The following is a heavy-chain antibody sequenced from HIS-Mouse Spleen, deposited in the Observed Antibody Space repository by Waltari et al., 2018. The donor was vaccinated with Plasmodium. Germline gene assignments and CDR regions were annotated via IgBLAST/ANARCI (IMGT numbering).Heavy chain of an antibody. CDR1: GVSISSSSYY. Sequence: QLQLQESGPGLVKPSETLSLTCTVSGVSISSSSYYWGWIRQPPGKGLEWIGSIYYSGSTYYNPSLKSRVTISVDTSKNQFSLKLSSVTAADTAVYYCARRGGSYYYFDYWGQGTLVTVSS. D-gene: IGHD1-26*01. CDR2: IYYSGST. J-gene: IGHJ4*02. CDR3: ARRGGSYYYFDY. V-gene: IGHV4-39*01.